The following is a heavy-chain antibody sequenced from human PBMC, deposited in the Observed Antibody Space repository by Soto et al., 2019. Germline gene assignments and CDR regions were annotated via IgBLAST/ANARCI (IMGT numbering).Heavy chain of an antibody. CDR2: INAGNGNT. V-gene: IGHV1-3*01. Sequence: ASVKVSCKASGYTFTSYGMHLVRQAPGQKLEWMGWINAGNGNTKYSQKFQGRVTITRDTSASTAYMELSSLRSEDTAVYYCASWTKGYCTNGVCPYMDVWGKGTTVTVS. D-gene: IGHD2-8*01. CDR3: ASWTKGYCTNGVCPYMDV. J-gene: IGHJ6*03. CDR1: GYTFTSYG.